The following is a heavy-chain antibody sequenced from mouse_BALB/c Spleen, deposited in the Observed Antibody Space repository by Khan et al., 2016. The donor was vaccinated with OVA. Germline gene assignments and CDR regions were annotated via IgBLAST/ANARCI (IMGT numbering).Heavy chain of an antibody. CDR3: VSPNWFVY. Sequence: VQLQQSGAELVKPGASVKLSCTASGFKIKDTYMHWVKQRPEQGLEWIGRIDPAIGNTRYDPQFQDKATITADTSSNTSYLQLSILPSEDTAVDYCVSPNWFVYWGQGTLVTVSA. J-gene: IGHJ3*01. CDR1: GFKIKDTY. CDR2: IDPAIGNT. V-gene: IGHV14-3*02.